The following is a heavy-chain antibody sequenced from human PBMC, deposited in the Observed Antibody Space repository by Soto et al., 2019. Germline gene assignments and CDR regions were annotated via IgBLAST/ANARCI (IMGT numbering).Heavy chain of an antibody. D-gene: IGHD3-22*01. V-gene: IGHV3-33*01. Sequence: VGSLRLSCAASGFTFISYGMHWFRQSPVKGLEWVAVIWYDGRNTYYADSVKGRFTISRDNSKNTLYLQMNSLRAEDTAVYYCARTAYYYDSSGYYFDCWGQGTLVTVSS. CDR1: GFTFISYG. CDR2: IWYDGRNT. CDR3: ARTAYYYDSSGYYFDC. J-gene: IGHJ4*02.